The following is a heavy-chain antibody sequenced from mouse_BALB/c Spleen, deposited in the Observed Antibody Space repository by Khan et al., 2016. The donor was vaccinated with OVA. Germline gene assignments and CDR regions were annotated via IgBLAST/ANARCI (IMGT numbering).Heavy chain of an antibody. J-gene: IGHJ4*01. CDR1: GYTFTKNG. V-gene: IGHV9-3*02. CDR2: INTNTGEP. Sequence: VQLVESGPELKKPGETVKISCKASGYTFTKNGMNWVKQAPGKGLKWMGWINTNTGEPTYAEEFKGRFAFSLETSASTAYLQINNLKNEDTGTYFCARSRWLLPAMDYWGQGTSVTVSS. CDR3: ARSRWLLPAMDY. D-gene: IGHD2-3*01.